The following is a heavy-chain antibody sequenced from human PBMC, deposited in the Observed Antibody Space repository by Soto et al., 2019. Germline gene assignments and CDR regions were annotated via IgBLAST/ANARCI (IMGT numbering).Heavy chain of an antibody. CDR1: GFTFSSYS. V-gene: IGHV3-21*01. CDR3: AREAPYYYDSSGLPFDY. J-gene: IGHJ4*02. CDR2: ISSSSSYI. D-gene: IGHD3-22*01. Sequence: EVQLVESGGGLVKPGGSLRLSCAASGFTFSSYSMNWVRQAPGKGLEWVSSISSSSSYIYYADSVKGRFTISRDNAKNSLYLQMNSLRDEDTAVYYCAREAPYYYDSSGLPFDYWGQGTLVTVSS.